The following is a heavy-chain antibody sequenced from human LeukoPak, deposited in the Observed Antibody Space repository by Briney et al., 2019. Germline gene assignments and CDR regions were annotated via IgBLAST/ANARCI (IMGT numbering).Heavy chain of an antibody. CDR3: ARTKVEKKRVWFGELSLYYYYYMDV. CDR1: GYTFTSYD. D-gene: IGHD3-10*01. J-gene: IGHJ6*03. V-gene: IGHV1-8*01. Sequence: ASVNVSCTASGYTFTSYDINWVRQAAGQGLEWMGWMNPNSGNTDYAQKFQGRVTMTRNTSISTAYMELSSLRSEDTAVYYCARTKVEKKRVWFGELSLYYYYYMDVWGKGTTVTVSS. CDR2: MNPNSGNT.